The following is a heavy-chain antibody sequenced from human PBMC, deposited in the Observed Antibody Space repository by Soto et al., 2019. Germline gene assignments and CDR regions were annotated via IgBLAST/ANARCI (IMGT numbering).Heavy chain of an antibody. CDR1: GFTFSDYY. CDR2: ISISGGTI. J-gene: IGHJ4*02. V-gene: IGHV3-11*01. CDR3: ARERARVFDS. Sequence: PGGSLRLSCAASGFTFSDYYMSWIRQAPGKGLEWLSYISISGGTIYYADSVKGRFSISRDNAKNSLYLQLSSLRAEDTAVYFCARERARVFDSWGQGTLVTVPS.